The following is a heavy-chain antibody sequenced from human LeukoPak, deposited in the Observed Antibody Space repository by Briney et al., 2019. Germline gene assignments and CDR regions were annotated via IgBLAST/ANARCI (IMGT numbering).Heavy chain of an antibody. D-gene: IGHD3-22*01. Sequence: SETLSLTCTVSGGSISSGSYYWSWIRQPAGKGLEWIGRIYTSGSTNYNPSLKSRVTISVDTSKNQFSLRLSPVTAADTAVYYCARAQYYYDSSGYYWYFDLWGRGTLVTVSS. CDR2: IYTSGST. CDR1: GGSISSGSYY. V-gene: IGHV4-61*02. CDR3: ARAQYYYDSSGYYWYFDL. J-gene: IGHJ2*01.